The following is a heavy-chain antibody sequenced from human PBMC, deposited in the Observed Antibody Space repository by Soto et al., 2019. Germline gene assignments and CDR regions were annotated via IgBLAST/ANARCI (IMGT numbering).Heavy chain of an antibody. CDR1: GGSISSYY. D-gene: IGHD6-19*01. CDR3: ARVAVAGTVGLDY. V-gene: IGHV4-59*01. J-gene: IGHJ4*02. Sequence: SETLSLTCTVSGGSISSYYWSWIRQPPGKGLEWIGYIYYSGSTNYNPSLKSRVTISVDTSKNQFSLKLSSVTAADTAVYYCARVAVAGTVGLDYWGQGTLVTVSS. CDR2: IYYSGST.